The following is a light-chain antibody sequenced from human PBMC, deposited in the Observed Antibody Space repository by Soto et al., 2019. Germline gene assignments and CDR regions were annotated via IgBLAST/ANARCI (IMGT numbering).Light chain of an antibody. CDR2: AAS. CDR1: ETISTF. Sequence: DIQMTQSPSSLSASVGDRVTMTCRASETISTFLNWYQHKPGKAPKLLISAASRLQSGVPSRFSGSGSGTDFTLTINGLQPEDFASYYCQQSYSAPVTFGQGTKLDI. V-gene: IGKV1-39*01. CDR3: QQSYSAPVT. J-gene: IGKJ2*01.